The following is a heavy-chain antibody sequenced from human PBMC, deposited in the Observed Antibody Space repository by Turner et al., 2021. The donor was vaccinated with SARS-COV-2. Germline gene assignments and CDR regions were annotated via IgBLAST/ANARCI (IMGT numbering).Heavy chain of an antibody. CDR3: ARGTVAAAGIAFDY. CDR1: GFTFSSYE. CDR2: NRRRGSYV. D-gene: IGHD6-13*01. V-gene: IGHV3-48*03. Sequence: EVQLVASGGVVVPPGASLILSCAAPGFTFSSYEMCWVRQERVKGVEWVSYNRRRGSYVDYADSGRSRFTVSRDNTKNSLYLQMKGLETEDKDGDYCARGTVAAAGIAFDYWGQGTLVTVSS. J-gene: IGHJ4*02.